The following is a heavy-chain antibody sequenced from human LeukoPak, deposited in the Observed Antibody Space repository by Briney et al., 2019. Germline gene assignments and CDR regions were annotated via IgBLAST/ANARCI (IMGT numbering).Heavy chain of an antibody. Sequence: ASVKVSCKASGYTFNTYGISWVRQAPGQGLEWLGWISGVNGNTDYAQKFQGRVTMTRDTSTSTVYMELSSLRSEDTAVYYCARGHNPYYDFWSGYSNYFDYWGQGTLVTVSS. D-gene: IGHD3-3*01. CDR3: ARGHNPYYDFWSGYSNYFDY. V-gene: IGHV1-18*01. CDR2: ISGVNGNT. CDR1: GYTFNTYG. J-gene: IGHJ4*02.